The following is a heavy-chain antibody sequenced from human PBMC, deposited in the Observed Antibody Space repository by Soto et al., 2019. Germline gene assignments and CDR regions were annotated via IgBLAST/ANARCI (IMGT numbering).Heavy chain of an antibody. CDR3: GRREGLAKISYYFDY. J-gene: IGHJ4*02. D-gene: IGHD3-9*01. CDR1: GGSVSSSSYY. CDR2: VYYSGST. V-gene: IGHV4-39*01. Sequence: SETLSLTCTVSGGSVSSSSYYWGWVRQPPGKGLEWIGSVYYSGSTYYNPSLESRVTISVDKSKNQFSLKLMSLSAADTAVYYCGRREGLAKISYYFDYWGQGELVTVS.